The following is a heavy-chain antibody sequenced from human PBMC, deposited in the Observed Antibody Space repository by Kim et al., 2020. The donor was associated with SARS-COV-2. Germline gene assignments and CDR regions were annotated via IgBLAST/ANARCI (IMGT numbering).Heavy chain of an antibody. V-gene: IGHV4-39*01. J-gene: IGHJ4*01. D-gene: IGHD6-13*01. CDR1: GGSISIIDYY. Sequence: SETLSLTCTVSGGSISIIDYYWGWIRQPPGKGLEWIGTIYYSGSTYYNPSLKSRVTISVDTSKNQFSLRLTSVTAADTAVYYCARAMSIAAPGTKFDFWG. CDR3: ARAMSIAAPGTKFDF. CDR2: IYYSGST.